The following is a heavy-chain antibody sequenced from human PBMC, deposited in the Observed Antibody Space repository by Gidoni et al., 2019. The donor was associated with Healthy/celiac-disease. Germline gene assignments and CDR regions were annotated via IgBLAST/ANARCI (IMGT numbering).Heavy chain of an antibody. J-gene: IGHJ5*02. Sequence: QVHLQSSGRGLVKPSETLCLTCTVSGGSISSYYWSWIRPPPGKCLEWIGYIYCSGSTNDYPSLKSRCTISVDTSKNQCSLTLSFVAVADTAVDYCSVWSVYLRFDPWGQGTLVTVSS. CDR2: IYCSGST. CDR3: SVWSVYLRFDP. CDR1: GGSISSYY. D-gene: IGHD3-3*01. V-gene: IGHV4-59*01.